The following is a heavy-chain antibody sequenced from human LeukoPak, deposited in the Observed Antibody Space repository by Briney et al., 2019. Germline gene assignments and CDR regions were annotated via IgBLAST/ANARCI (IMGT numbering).Heavy chain of an antibody. J-gene: IGHJ6*03. Sequence: PGGSLRLSCAASGLNVTYNYMRSVRQAPGKGLEWLSVIYSGGMTYYADSVKGRFIISRDNSKNTLYLQMNRLRAEDTAVYYCYARPVLPAAFLPSGNYMDVWGKGTTVTVSS. D-gene: IGHD2-2*01. CDR1: GLNVTYNY. V-gene: IGHV3-53*01. CDR3: YARPVLPAAFLPSGNYMDV. CDR2: IYSGGMT.